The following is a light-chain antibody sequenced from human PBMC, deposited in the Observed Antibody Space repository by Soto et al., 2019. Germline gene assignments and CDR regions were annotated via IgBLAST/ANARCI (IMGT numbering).Light chain of an antibody. CDR3: QSYDSSLSGYV. V-gene: IGLV1-44*01. CDR2: SNN. CDR1: RSNIGSKT. J-gene: IGLJ1*01. Sequence: QSVLTQPPSASGTPGQRVTISCSESRSNIGSKTVYWYQHLPGTAPKLLIHSNNQRPSGVPDRFSGSKSGTSASLAITGLQAEDEADYYCQSYDSSLSGYVFGAGTKVTVL.